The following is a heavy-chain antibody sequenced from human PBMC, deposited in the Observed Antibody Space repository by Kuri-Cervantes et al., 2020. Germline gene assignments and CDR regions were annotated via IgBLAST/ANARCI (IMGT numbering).Heavy chain of an antibody. V-gene: IGHV3-21*01. D-gene: IGHD3-10*01. CDR1: GFTFSSYS. CDR3: ARGYGSGSSQPLDY. CDR2: ISSSSSYI. Sequence: GESLKISCAASGFTFSSYSMNWVRQAPGKGLEWVSSISSSSSYIYYADSVKGRFTISRDNAKNSLYLQVNSLRAEDTAVYYCARGYGSGSSQPLDYWGQGTLVTVSS. J-gene: IGHJ4*02.